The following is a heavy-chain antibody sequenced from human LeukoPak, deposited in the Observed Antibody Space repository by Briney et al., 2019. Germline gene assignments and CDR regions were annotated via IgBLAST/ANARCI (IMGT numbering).Heavy chain of an antibody. CDR2: IYSGGGT. D-gene: IGHD3-22*01. V-gene: IGHV3-66*01. CDR1: GFTVSSNY. Sequence: GGSLRLSCAASGFTVSSNYMSWVRQPPGKGLEWVSVIYSGGGTSYADSVKGRFTISRDNSKNTLYLQMNSLRAEDTAVYYCARGGPYDPDYWGQGTLVTVSS. J-gene: IGHJ4*02. CDR3: ARGGPYDPDY.